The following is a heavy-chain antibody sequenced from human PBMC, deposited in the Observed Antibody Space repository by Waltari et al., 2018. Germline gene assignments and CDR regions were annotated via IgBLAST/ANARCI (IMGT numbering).Heavy chain of an antibody. J-gene: IGHJ6*02. D-gene: IGHD6-13*01. Sequence: QVQLQESGPGLVKPSETLSLTCTVSGGSISSYYWSWIRQPPGKGLEWIGYIYYSGSTNYNPSLKSRVTISVDTSKNQFSLKLSSVTAADTAVYYCARGWSYDSSSWYPSGYYYYYGMDVWGQGTTVTVSS. CDR2: IYYSGST. V-gene: IGHV4-59*01. CDR3: ARGWSYDSSSWYPSGYYYYYGMDV. CDR1: GGSISSYY.